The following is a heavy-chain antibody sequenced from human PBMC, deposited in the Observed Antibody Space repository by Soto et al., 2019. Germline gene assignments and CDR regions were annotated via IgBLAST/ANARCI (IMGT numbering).Heavy chain of an antibody. Sequence: WVRQAPGKGLEWVAVISRDGGTKYYADSVKGRFTISRDNSRNTLFLEMNSLRSDDMAVYYCTGEVASGYWGQGTLVTVSS. J-gene: IGHJ4*02. D-gene: IGHD2-8*02. CDR3: TGEVASGY. V-gene: IGHV3-30*03. CDR2: ISRDGGTK.